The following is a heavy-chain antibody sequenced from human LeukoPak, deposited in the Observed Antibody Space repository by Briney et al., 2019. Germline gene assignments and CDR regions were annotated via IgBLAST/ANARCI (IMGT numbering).Heavy chain of an antibody. Sequence: AGGSLRLSCAASGFTFSSYSMNWVRQAPGKGLEWVSSISSSSSYIYYADSVKGRFTISRDNAKNSLYLQMNSLRAEDTAVYYCARERSAYCGGDCYSGWFDPWGQGTLVTVSS. CDR1: GFTFSSYS. D-gene: IGHD2-21*02. J-gene: IGHJ5*02. CDR2: ISSSSSYI. CDR3: ARERSAYCGGDCYSGWFDP. V-gene: IGHV3-21*01.